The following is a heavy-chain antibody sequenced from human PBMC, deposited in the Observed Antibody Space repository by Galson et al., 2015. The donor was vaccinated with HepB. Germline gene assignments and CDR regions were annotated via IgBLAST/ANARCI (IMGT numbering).Heavy chain of an antibody. CDR2: INTNTGNP. Sequence: SVKVSCKASGYTFTSYAMNWVRQAPGQGLEWMGWINTNTGNPTYAQGFTGRFVFSLDTSVSTAYLQISSLKAEDTAVYYCTRHHESYYYDSSGYYIDYGMDVWGQGTTVTVSS. J-gene: IGHJ6*02. D-gene: IGHD3-22*01. CDR3: TRHHESYYYDSSGYYIDYGMDV. CDR1: GYTFTSYA. V-gene: IGHV7-4-1*02.